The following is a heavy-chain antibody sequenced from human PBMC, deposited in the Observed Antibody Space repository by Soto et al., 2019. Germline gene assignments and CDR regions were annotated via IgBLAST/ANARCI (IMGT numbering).Heavy chain of an antibody. CDR2: ISSSSSYI. CDR3: VKDKSAGTVTLHAFDI. D-gene: IGHD4-17*01. CDR1: GFTFSTYS. J-gene: IGHJ3*02. V-gene: IGHV3-21*01. Sequence: EVQLVESGGGLVNPGGSLSLSCAASGFTFSTYSMNWVRQAPGKGLEWVSSISSSSSYIYYADSVKGRFTISRDNAKNSLYMQMNSLRAEDTAVYYCVKDKSAGTVTLHAFDIWGQGTMVTVSS.